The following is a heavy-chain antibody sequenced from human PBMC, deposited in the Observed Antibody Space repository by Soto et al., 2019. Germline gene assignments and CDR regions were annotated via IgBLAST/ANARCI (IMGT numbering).Heavy chain of an antibody. CDR1: GGSMSTYY. J-gene: IGHJ5*01. V-gene: IGHV4-4*07. CDR2: KFSSGST. D-gene: IGHD1-1*01. CDR3: ARGTTDSGKNWFDS. Sequence: PSETLSLTCTVSGGSMSTYYWSWIRQPAGKGLQWIGRKFSSGSTNYDPSLKSRVSMSLDTSKNQFSLYLRSVTAADTAVYYCARGTTDSGKNWFDSWGQGTPVTVSS.